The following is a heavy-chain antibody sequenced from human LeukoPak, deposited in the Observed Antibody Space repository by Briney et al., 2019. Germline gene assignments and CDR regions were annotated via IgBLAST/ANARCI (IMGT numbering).Heavy chain of an antibody. J-gene: IGHJ4*02. CDR3: AKSRESYWVPEFDY. CDR2: ISGAGGST. Sequence: SGGSLRLSCAASGFTFSNYAMSWVRQAPGKGLEWVSDISGAGGSTDYADSVKGRFTVSRDSSKNTLYLQMNSLRAEDTAVYYCAKSRESYWVPEFDYWGQGTLVTVSS. CDR1: GFTFSNYA. V-gene: IGHV3-23*01. D-gene: IGHD2-2*01.